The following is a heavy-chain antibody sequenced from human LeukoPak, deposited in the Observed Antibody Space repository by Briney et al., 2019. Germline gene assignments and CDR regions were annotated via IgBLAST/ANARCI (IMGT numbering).Heavy chain of an antibody. D-gene: IGHD3-22*01. V-gene: IGHV3-7*01. CDR3: ATEGQWFHTHAFDI. Sequence: PGGSLRLSCAASGFTFSSYRMSWVRQAPGKGLEWVANIKPDGSEKYYVDSVRGRFTISRDNAKNSLYLQMNSLRAEDTAVYYCATEGQWFHTHAFDIWGQGTMVTVSS. CDR1: GFTFSSYR. CDR2: IKPDGSEK. J-gene: IGHJ3*02.